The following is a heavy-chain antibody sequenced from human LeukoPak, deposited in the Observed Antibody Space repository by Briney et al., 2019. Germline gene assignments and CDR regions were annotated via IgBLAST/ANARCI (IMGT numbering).Heavy chain of an antibody. CDR1: GGSFSGYY. CDR3: ARGTNYCSSTSCSFYYYYMDV. V-gene: IGHV4-34*01. CDR2: INHSGST. J-gene: IGHJ6*03. Sequence: PSETLSLTCAVYGGSFSGYYWSWIRQPPGKRLEWIGEINHSGSTNYNPSLKSRVTISVDTSKNQFSLKLSSVTAADTAVYYCARGTNYCSSTSCSFYYYYMDVWGKGTTVTVSS. D-gene: IGHD2-2*01.